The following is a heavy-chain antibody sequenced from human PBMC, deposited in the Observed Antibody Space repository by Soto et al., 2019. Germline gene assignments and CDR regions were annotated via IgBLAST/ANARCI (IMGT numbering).Heavy chain of an antibody. D-gene: IGHD2-21*02. Sequence: QVQLVQSGAEVKKPGSSVKVSCKASGGTFSSYAISWVRQAPGQGLEWMGGIIPIFGTANYAQKFQGRVTITADESTSTANMELSSLRSKDTAGYYGAGGVNIVWVTAYNFDYGGQGTLVTVSS. CDR2: IIPIFGTA. V-gene: IGHV1-69*01. CDR1: GGTFSSYA. CDR3: AGGVNIVWVTAYNFDY. J-gene: IGHJ4*02.